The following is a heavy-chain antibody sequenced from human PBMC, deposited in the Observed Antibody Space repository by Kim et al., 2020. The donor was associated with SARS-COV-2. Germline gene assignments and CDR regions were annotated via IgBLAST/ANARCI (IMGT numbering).Heavy chain of an antibody. CDR3: ARDTLGGTMVRGVSGID. CDR2: ISYDGSNK. V-gene: IGHV3-30*04. Sequence: GGSLRLSCAASGFTFSSYAMHWVRQAPGKGLEWVAVISYDGSNKYYADSVKGRFTISRDNSKNTLYLQMNSLRAEDTAVYYCARDTLGGTMVRGVSGID. D-gene: IGHD3-10*01. CDR1: GFTFSSYA. J-gene: IGHJ4*01.